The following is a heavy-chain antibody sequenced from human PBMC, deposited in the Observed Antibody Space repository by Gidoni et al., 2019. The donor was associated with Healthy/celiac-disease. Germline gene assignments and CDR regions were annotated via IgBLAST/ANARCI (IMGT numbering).Heavy chain of an antibody. CDR1: GFTFSSYA. Sequence: QVQLVESGGGVVQPGRSLRLSCAASGFTFSSYAMHWVRQAPGKGLEWVAVISYDGSNKYYADSVKGRFTISRDNSKNTLYLQMNSLRAEDTAVYYCAKDHGYYDSSGDLDYWGQGTLVTVSS. J-gene: IGHJ4*02. V-gene: IGHV3-30*04. CDR3: AKDHGYYDSSGDLDY. CDR2: ISYDGSNK. D-gene: IGHD3-22*01.